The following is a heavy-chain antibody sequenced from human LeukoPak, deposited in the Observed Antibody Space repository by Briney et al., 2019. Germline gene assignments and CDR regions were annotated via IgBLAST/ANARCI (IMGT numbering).Heavy chain of an antibody. CDR1: GFTFSNYP. Sequence: PGGSLRLSCAASGFTFSNYPMSWVRQAPGKGLEWVSVIYSGGSTYYADSVKGRFTISRDSADNSLFLQMNSLGAEDTAVYYCARIVGVWGTYRFDFWGQGTLVTVSS. CDR3: ARIVGVWGTYRFDF. D-gene: IGHD3-16*02. CDR2: IYSGGST. V-gene: IGHV3-66*01. J-gene: IGHJ4*02.